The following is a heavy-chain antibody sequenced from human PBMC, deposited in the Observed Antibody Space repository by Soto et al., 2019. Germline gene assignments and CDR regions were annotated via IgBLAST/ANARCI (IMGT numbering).Heavy chain of an antibody. V-gene: IGHV1-69*13. CDR3: ASSGYSGYDGATWFDP. CDR1: GGTFSSYA. D-gene: IGHD5-12*01. Sequence: SVKVSCKASGGTFSSYAISWVRQAPGQGLEWMGGIIPIFGTANYAQKFQGRVTITADESTSTAYMELSSLRSEDTAVYYCASSGYSGYDGATWFDPWGQGTLVTVSS. J-gene: IGHJ5*02. CDR2: IIPIFGTA.